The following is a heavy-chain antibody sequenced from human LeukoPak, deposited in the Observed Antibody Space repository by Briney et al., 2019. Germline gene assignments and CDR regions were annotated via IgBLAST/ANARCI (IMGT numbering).Heavy chain of an antibody. V-gene: IGHV3-48*02. CDR3: ARGVDY. Sequence: PGGSLRLSCEASGFTFRTYRTNWLPEAPGKGLEWFSYISPGSTTIYYADSVKGPLTISRDNAKNALYLQMNSLRDEDTAVYYCARGVDYWGQGTLVTVSS. J-gene: IGHJ4*02. CDR1: GFTFRTYR. CDR2: ISPGSTTI.